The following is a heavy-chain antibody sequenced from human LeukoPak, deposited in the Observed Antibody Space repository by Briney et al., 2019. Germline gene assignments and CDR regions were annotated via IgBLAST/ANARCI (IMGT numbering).Heavy chain of an antibody. D-gene: IGHD5-18*01. Sequence: GGSLRLSCAASGFTFSSYALSWVRQAPGKGLEWVSGITDSGSYTYYAGSVKGRFTISRDNSKNTVYLQMNNLRADDTAVYYCARTGYNYGAPLNYWGQGTLVTVSS. CDR1: GFTFSSYA. CDR3: ARTGYNYGAPLNY. V-gene: IGHV3-23*01. J-gene: IGHJ4*02. CDR2: ITDSGSYT.